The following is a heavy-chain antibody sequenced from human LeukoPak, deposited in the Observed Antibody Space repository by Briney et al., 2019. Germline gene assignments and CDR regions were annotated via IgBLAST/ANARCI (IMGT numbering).Heavy chain of an antibody. D-gene: IGHD4-17*01. CDR2: IYHSGST. Sequence: SETLSLTCTVSGGSISSYYWSWIRQPPGKGLEWIGSIYHSGSTYYNPSLKSRVTISVDTSKNQFSVKLSSVTAADTAVYYCASAYGDYHRPMLRYYYMDVWGKGTTVTVSS. V-gene: IGHV4-59*08. CDR1: GGSISSYY. CDR3: ASAYGDYHRPMLRYYYMDV. J-gene: IGHJ6*03.